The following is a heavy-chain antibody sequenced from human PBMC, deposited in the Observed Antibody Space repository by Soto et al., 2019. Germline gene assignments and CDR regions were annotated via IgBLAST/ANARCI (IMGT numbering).Heavy chain of an antibody. J-gene: IGHJ4*02. CDR3: ARGGYSYVDY. CDR1: GGSISSSSYY. Sequence: SETLSLTCTVSGGSISSSSYYWGWIRQPPGKGLEWIGSIYYSGSTHYNPSLKSRVTISVDTSKNQFSLKLSSVTAADTAVYYCARGGYSYVDYWGQRTLVTVSS. V-gene: IGHV4-39*01. D-gene: IGHD5-18*01. CDR2: IYYSGST.